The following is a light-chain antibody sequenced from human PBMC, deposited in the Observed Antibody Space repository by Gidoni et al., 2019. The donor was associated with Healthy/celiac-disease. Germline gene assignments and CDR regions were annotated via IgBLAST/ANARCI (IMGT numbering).Light chain of an antibody. V-gene: IGLV2-14*01. J-gene: IGLJ1*01. CDR2: EVS. CDR1: TSDVGGYNY. CDR3: SSYTSSSTLRV. Sequence: QSALTQPASVSGSPGQSITISCPGTTSDVGGYNYVSWYQRHPGKAPKLIIYEVSNRPSGISNRFSGSKSGSTASLTISGLQAEDEADYYCSSYTSSSTLRVFGTGTKVTVV.